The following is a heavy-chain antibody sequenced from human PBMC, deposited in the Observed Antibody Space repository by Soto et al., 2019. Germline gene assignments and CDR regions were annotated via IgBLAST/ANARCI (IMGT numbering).Heavy chain of an antibody. CDR3: AHRVLRTVFGLVTTTAIYFDF. D-gene: IGHD3-3*01. V-gene: IGHV2-5*02. CDR2: IYWDVDK. J-gene: IGHJ4*02. Sequence: QITLNESGPTQVKPRQTLTLTCTFSGFSLTTSGVGVGWIRQSPGKAPEWLALIYWDVDKRYSPSLKSRLTSTKDTAKIQVVLTMADLDPADTATYYCAHRVLRTVFGLVTTTAIYFDFWGQGTPVAVSS. CDR1: GFSLTTSGVG.